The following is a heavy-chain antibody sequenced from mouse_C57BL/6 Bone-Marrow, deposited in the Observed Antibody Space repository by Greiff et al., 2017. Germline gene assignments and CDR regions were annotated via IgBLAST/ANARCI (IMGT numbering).Heavy chain of an antibody. CDR1: GYTFTDYY. D-gene: IGHD1-1*01. CDR3: ARRGYGSIYAMDY. CDR2: INPNNGGT. Sequence: VQLQQSGPELVKPGASVKISCKASGYTFTDYYMNWVKQSHGKSLEWIGDINPNNGGTSYNQKFKGKATLTVDKSSSTAYMELRSLTSEDSAVYYWARRGYGSIYAMDYWGQGTAVTVSS. V-gene: IGHV1-26*01. J-gene: IGHJ4*01.